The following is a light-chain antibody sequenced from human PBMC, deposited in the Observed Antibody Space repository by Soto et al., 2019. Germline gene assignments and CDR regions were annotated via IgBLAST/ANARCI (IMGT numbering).Light chain of an antibody. Sequence: DIQMTQSPSSLSASVGDRVTITCRASQSISSYLNWYQQKPGKAPKLLIYAASSLQSGVPSRFSSSGSGTDFPLTISRPQPEDFATYYCQQSYSTPYTFGQGTKLEIK. J-gene: IGKJ2*01. CDR2: AAS. V-gene: IGKV1-39*01. CDR1: QSISSY. CDR3: QQSYSTPYT.